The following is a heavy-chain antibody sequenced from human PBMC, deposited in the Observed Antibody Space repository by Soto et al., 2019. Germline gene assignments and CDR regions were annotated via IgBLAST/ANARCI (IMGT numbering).Heavy chain of an antibody. J-gene: IGHJ4*02. V-gene: IGHV4-30-2*01. Sequence: PSETLSLTCAVSGDSISSGGYSWSWIRQPPGKGLEWIGYIYHSGSTYYNPSLKSRVTISVDRSKNHFSLNLSSVTAADTAVYYCSSGGVDYYDSSGYYFSPYYFDYWGQGTLVTVSS. CDR3: SSGGVDYYDSSGYYFSPYYFDY. CDR1: GDSISSGGYS. D-gene: IGHD3-22*01. CDR2: IYHSGST.